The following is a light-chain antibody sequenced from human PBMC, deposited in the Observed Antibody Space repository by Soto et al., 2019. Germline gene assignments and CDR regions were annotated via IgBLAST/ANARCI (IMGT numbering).Light chain of an antibody. CDR1: QSVSSSY. CDR3: QQDGLT. Sequence: PGERVTLSCRASQSVSSSYLTWYQQKPGQAPRLLIYGACTRATSIPARFSGSGSGTDFTLTISSLQPEDFAVYYCQQDGLTFGGGTKVEIK. V-gene: IGKV3D-7*01. CDR2: GAC. J-gene: IGKJ4*01.